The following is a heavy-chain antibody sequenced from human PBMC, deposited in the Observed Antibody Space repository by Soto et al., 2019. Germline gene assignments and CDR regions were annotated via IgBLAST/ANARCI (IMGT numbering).Heavy chain of an antibody. J-gene: IGHJ3*02. V-gene: IGHV4-31*03. D-gene: IGHD3-10*01. CDR2: IYYSGST. Sequence: QVQLQESGPGLVKPSQTLSLTCTVSGGSISSGGYYWSWIRQNPGKGLEWIGYIYYSGSTYYNPALKSRVTITVDMSKNQSSLKLSSVTAADTAVYYCARVFRGSGRPDAFDIWGQGTVVTVSS. CDR3: ARVFRGSGRPDAFDI. CDR1: GGSISSGGYY.